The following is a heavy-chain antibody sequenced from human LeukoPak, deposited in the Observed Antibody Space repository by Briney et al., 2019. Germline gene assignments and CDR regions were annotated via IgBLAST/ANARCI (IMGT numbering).Heavy chain of an antibody. CDR3: ARGGIYDYVWGSLTPQVIDEGLDY. J-gene: IGHJ4*02. Sequence: GGSLRLSCAASGFTFSTYSMNWVRQAPGKGLGWVSSISSSSSYIYYADSVKGRFTISRDNAKNSLFLQMNSLRAEDTAVYYCARGGIYDYVWGSLTPQVIDEGLDYWGQGTLVTVSS. V-gene: IGHV3-21*04. D-gene: IGHD3-16*01. CDR2: ISSSSSYI. CDR1: GFTFSTYS.